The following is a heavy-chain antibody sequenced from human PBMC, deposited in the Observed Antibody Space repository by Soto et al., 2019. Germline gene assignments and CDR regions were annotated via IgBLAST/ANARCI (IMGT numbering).Heavy chain of an antibody. D-gene: IGHD5-18*01. CDR2: ISYDGTNK. V-gene: IGHV3-30-3*01. CDR3: AKDGGGYNYGYVMLDKYYYGMDV. J-gene: IGHJ6*02. Sequence: QVQLVESGGGVVQPGRSLRLSCAASGFTFSTYAMHWVRQAPGKGLEWVAVISYDGTNKYYADSVRARFTISRDNSKNTLFLQMHSLRAEDTAVYYCAKDGGGYNYGYVMLDKYYYGMDVWGQGTTVTVSS. CDR1: GFTFSTYA.